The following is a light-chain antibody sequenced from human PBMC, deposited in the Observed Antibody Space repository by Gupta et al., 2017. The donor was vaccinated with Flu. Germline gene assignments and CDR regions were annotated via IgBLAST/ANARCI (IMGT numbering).Light chain of an antibody. Sequence: SSVLTPDPAVSVALGQTVRITCQGDSLRSYYASWYQQKPGQAPVLVIYGKNNRPSGIPDRFSGSSSGNTASLTITGAQAEDEADYYCNSRDSSGNHLVFGGGTKLTVL. CDR3: NSRDSSGNHLV. CDR1: SLRSYY. CDR2: GKN. V-gene: IGLV3-19*01. J-gene: IGLJ3*02.